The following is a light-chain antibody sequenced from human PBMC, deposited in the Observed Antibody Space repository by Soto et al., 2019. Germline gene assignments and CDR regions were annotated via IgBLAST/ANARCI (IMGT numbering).Light chain of an antibody. CDR3: QQYNPSLWT. Sequence: EVVMTQSPATLSVSPGERATLSCRASQSVNANLAWYQQKPGQAPRLLIHGASNRATGIPARFSGRACGTEFILTISRLQSDDFVVYYCQQYNPSLWTFGQGTKVEI. CDR1: QSVNAN. J-gene: IGKJ1*01. CDR2: GAS. V-gene: IGKV3-15*01.